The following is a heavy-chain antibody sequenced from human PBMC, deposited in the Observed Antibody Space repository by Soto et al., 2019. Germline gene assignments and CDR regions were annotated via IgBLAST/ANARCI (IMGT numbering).Heavy chain of an antibody. CDR3: ARDLGRFDGSGSYYPNWFDP. J-gene: IGHJ5*02. Sequence: QVQLVQSGTEVKKPGASVKVSCEASGYRFTNYGLTWVLQAPGQGLEWMGWISGGKGKTKYAQNVRGRLTMTTETPTSTAYLELRSLRSDDTAMYYCARDLGRFDGSGSYYPNWFDPWGQGTLVIVSS. V-gene: IGHV1-18*01. D-gene: IGHD3-22*01. CDR2: ISGGKGKT. CDR1: GYRFTNYG.